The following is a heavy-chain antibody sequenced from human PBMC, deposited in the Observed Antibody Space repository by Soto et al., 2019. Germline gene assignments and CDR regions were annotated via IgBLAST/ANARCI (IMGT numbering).Heavy chain of an antibody. Sequence: VASVKVSCKASGGTFSSYAISWVRQAPGQGLEWMGGIIPIFGTANYAQKFQGRVTITADESTSTAYMELSSLRSEDTAVYYCATGTTYFDYWGQGTLVTGYS. CDR3: ATGTTYFDY. D-gene: IGHD1-7*01. CDR2: IIPIFGTA. V-gene: IGHV1-69*13. J-gene: IGHJ4*02. CDR1: GGTFSSYA.